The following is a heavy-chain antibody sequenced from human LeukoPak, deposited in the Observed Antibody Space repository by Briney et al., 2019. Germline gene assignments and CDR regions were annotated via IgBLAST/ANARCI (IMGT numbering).Heavy chain of an antibody. J-gene: IGHJ4*02. CDR3: ARVGSSSQFDY. Sequence: SETLSLTCTVSGYSISSGYYWGWIRQPPGKGLEWIGIIYHSGSTFYNPSLKSRVTISVDTSKNQFSLKLSSVTAAGTAVYYCARVGSSSQFDYWGQGTLVTVSS. D-gene: IGHD6-6*01. CDR1: GYSISSGYY. V-gene: IGHV4-38-2*02. CDR2: IYHSGST.